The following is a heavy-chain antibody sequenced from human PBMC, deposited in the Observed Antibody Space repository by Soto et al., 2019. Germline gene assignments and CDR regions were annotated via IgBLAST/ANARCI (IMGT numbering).Heavy chain of an antibody. J-gene: IGHJ4*02. D-gene: IGHD5-12*01. CDR2: INAADGNT. V-gene: IGHV1-3*01. CDR1: GYTFANYA. Sequence: QVQLVQSGAEVKKPGASVRLSCEGSGYTFANYAIHWLRQAPGQRLEWMGWINAADGNTNYAQKFQDRVTITRDTSASTAYIELSSLRSEDTALYYCATLYSGYDWGYYDFWGQGTLVTVSS. CDR3: ATLYSGYDWGYYDF.